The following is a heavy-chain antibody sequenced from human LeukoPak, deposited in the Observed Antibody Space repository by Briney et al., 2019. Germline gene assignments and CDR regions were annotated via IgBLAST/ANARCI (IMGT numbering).Heavy chain of an antibody. Sequence: GGSLRLSCAASGFTFSSYGIHWVRQAPGKGLEWVAVIWYDGSNKYYADSVKGRFTISRDNSKNTLYLQMNSLRAEDTAVYYCARDDAAMVLFDYWGQGTLVTVSS. CDR2: IWYDGSNK. J-gene: IGHJ4*02. V-gene: IGHV3-33*01. CDR3: ARDDAAMVLFDY. CDR1: GFTFSSYG. D-gene: IGHD5-18*01.